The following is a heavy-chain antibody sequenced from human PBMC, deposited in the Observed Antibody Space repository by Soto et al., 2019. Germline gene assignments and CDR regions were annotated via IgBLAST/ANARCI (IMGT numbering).Heavy chain of an antibody. J-gene: IGHJ6*02. CDR2: INHSGST. D-gene: IGHD6-6*01. V-gene: IGHV4-34*01. Sequence: SETLSLTCAVYGGSFSGYYWSWIRQPPGKGLEWIGEINHSGSTNYNPSLKSRVTISVDTSKNQFSLKLSSVTAADTAVYYCARFRRIAALVYYYYGMDVWGQGTTVTVSS. CDR1: GGSFSGYY. CDR3: ARFRRIAALVYYYYGMDV.